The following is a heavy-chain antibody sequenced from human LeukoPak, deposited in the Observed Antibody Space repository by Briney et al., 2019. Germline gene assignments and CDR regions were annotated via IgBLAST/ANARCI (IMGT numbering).Heavy chain of an antibody. J-gene: IGHJ4*02. V-gene: IGHV4-38-2*02. CDR3: ARYDVWGSYRAFDY. CDR2: MYHSGST. Sequence: ASETLSLTCSVSNYSISTDYYWGWIRQPPGKGLEWIGTMYHSGSTYYNPSLKSRATISVDTSKNQFSLRPSSVPTAHPSVSYCARYDVWGSYRAFDYWGQGTLVTVFS. CDR1: NYSISTDYY. D-gene: IGHD3-16*02.